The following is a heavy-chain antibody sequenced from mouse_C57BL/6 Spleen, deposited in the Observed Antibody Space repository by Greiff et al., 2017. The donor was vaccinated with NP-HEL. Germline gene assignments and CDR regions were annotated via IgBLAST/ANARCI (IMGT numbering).Heavy chain of an antibody. D-gene: IGHD2-10*02. Sequence: EVQLQQSGPVLVKPGASVKMSCKASGYTFTDYYMNWVKQSHGKSLEWIGVINPYNGGTSYNQKFKGKATLTVDKSSSTAYMELNSLTSEDSAVYYCARGEYGNYGWFAYWGQGTLVTVSA. CDR3: ARGEYGNYGWFAY. J-gene: IGHJ3*01. CDR1: GYTFTDYY. CDR2: INPYNGGT. V-gene: IGHV1-19*01.